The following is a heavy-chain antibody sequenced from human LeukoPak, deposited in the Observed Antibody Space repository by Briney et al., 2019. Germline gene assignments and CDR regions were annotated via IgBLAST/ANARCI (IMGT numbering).Heavy chain of an antibody. CDR2: INPNSGAT. J-gene: IGHJ4*02. V-gene: IGHV1-2*02. Sequence: ASVKVSCKASGYTFTDYYIHWLRQAPGQGLEWMGWINPNSGATNYAQKFQGRVTMTRDTSISTAYMELSRLISDDTAVYYCARETGTTSKYFDYWGQGALLTVSS. CDR3: ARETGTTSKYFDY. D-gene: IGHD1-1*01. CDR1: GYTFTDYY.